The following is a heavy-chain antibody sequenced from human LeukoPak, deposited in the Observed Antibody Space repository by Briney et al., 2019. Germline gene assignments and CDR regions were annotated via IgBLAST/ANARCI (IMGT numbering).Heavy chain of an antibody. CDR3: ARGVRGYCSGGSCYRYYYYGMDV. J-gene: IGHJ6*02. CDR1: GGSFSGHY. Sequence: PSETLSLTCAVSGGSFSGHYWSWIRQPPGEGLEWIGEINHSGSTNYNPSLKSRVTISVDTSKNQFSLKLSSVTAADTAVYYCARGVRGYCSGGSCYRYYYYGMDVWGQGTTVTVSS. D-gene: IGHD2-15*01. V-gene: IGHV4-34*01. CDR2: INHSGST.